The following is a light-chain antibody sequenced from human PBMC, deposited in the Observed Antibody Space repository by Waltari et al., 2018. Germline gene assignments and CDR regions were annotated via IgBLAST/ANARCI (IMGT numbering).Light chain of an antibody. CDR3: QAWDSSTAV. Sequence: SYELTQPPSVSVSPGQTASITCSGDKLGDKYACWYQQKPGQSPVLVIYQDIKRPSGIPGRFSGSNSGNTATLTISGTQAMDEADYYCQAWDSSTAVFGTGTKVTVL. CDR1: KLGDKY. V-gene: IGLV3-1*01. CDR2: QDI. J-gene: IGLJ1*01.